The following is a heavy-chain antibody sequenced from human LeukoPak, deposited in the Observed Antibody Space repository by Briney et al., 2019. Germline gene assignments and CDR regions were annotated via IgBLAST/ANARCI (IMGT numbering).Heavy chain of an antibody. D-gene: IGHD5-24*01. V-gene: IGHV3-21*04. CDR1: GFTFSSYS. CDR3: ARQREMTTIFSALGY. CDR2: ISSSSSYI. J-gene: IGHJ4*02. Sequence: GGSLRLSCAASGFTFSSYSMNWVRQAPGKGLEWVSSISSSSSYIYYADSVKGRFTISRDNAKNSLYLQMNSLRAEDTAVYYCARQREMTTIFSALGYWGQGTLVTVSS.